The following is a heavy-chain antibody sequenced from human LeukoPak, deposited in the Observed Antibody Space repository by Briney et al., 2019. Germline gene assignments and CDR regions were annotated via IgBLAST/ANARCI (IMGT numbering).Heavy chain of an antibody. J-gene: IGHJ4*02. V-gene: IGHV4-39*01. CDR1: GGFISSSSYY. Sequence: SETLSLTCTASGGFISSSSYYWGWIRQPPGKGLEWIGSIYYSGSTYYNPSLKSRVTISVDTSKNQFSLKLSSVTAADTAVYYCANLSKGSGTNFDYWGQGTQVTVSS. CDR3: ANLSKGSGTNFDY. D-gene: IGHD3-10*01. CDR2: IYYSGST.